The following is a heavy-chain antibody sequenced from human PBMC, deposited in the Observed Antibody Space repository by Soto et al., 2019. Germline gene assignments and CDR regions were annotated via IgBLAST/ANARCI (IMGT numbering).Heavy chain of an antibody. J-gene: IGHJ4*02. Sequence: QVQLQESGPGLVKPSQTLSLRCSVSGGSVRSDDYFWSWIRQPPGKALEWMGYISHSGTAYYNPSLKRRLAMSFATSKKHFSLILRSLTAADTATYYCARGHYDVLTGYYVRYFDYWGRGTRVTVSS. CDR2: ISHSGTA. D-gene: IGHD3-9*01. CDR3: ARGHYDVLTGYYVRYFDY. V-gene: IGHV4-30-4*01. CDR1: GGSVRSDDYF.